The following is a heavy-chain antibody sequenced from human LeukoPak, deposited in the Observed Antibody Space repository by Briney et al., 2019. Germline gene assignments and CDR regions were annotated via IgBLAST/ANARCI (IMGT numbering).Heavy chain of an antibody. Sequence: PGGSLRLSCAASGFTFSSYAMHWVRQAPGKGLEWVAVISYDGSNKYYADSVKGRFTISRDNSKNTLYLQMNSLRAEDTAVYYCARGLYERASGGYYYGMDVWGQGTTVTVSS. CDR2: ISYDGSNK. J-gene: IGHJ6*02. V-gene: IGHV3-30*04. D-gene: IGHD2/OR15-2a*01. CDR3: ARGLYERASGGYYYGMDV. CDR1: GFTFSSYA.